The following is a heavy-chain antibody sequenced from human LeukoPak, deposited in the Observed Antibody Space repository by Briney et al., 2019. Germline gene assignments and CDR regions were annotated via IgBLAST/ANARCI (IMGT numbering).Heavy chain of an antibody. CDR1: GGSISSGDYY. D-gene: IGHD3-22*01. Sequence: SETLSLTCTVSGGSISSGDYYWRWIRQPPGKGLEWIGYIYHSGSAYYNPSLKSRVTMSVDTSKNQFSLKLSSVTAADTAVYYCARSYYDGSGYLFDYWGQGTLVTVSS. V-gene: IGHV4-30-4*01. CDR3: ARSYYDGSGYLFDY. J-gene: IGHJ4*02. CDR2: IYHSGSA.